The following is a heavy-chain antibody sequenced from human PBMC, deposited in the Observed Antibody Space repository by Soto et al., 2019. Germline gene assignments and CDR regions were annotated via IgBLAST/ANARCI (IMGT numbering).Heavy chain of an antibody. CDR3: ASAPETTPIFVVVRPYVFDC. V-gene: IGHV4-31*03. CDR1: GASISSGGSY. D-gene: IGHD3-3*01. CDR2: IFYSGSF. J-gene: IGHJ4*02. Sequence: QVQLQESGPGLVKPSQTLSLTCTVSGASISSGGSYWSWIRPRPGKGLEWIGYIFYSGSFCYTPSLKGRVMISPDTSKNQSSLRLTSVPAAATAVYYYASAPETTPIFVVVRPYVFDCWGQGTLVTVSS.